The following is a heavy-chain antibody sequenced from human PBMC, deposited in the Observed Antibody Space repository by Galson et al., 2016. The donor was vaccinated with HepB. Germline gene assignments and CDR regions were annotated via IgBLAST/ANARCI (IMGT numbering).Heavy chain of an antibody. J-gene: IGHJ4*01. CDR3: GASRDGYIDY. D-gene: IGHD5-24*01. Sequence: SLRLSCAASGFTVFTFSSYWMHWVRQAPGKGLVWVSRISLDGSVTIYGDSVKGRFSTSRDNAKNTLVLQMNSLRAEDTAVYHCGASRDGYIDYWGQGALVTISS. CDR2: ISLDGSVT. V-gene: IGHV3-74*01. CDR1: GFTVFTFSSYW.